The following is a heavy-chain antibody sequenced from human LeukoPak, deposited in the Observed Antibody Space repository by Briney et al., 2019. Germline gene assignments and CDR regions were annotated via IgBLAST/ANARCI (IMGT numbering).Heavy chain of an antibody. CDR1: GFTFDDYA. CDR2: ISWNSGSI. CDR3: VKSPRGAVWHYFDY. Sequence: PGGSLRLSCAASGFTFDDYAMHWVRQAPGKGLEWVSGISWNSGSIGYADSVKGRFTISRDNAKNSLYLQMNSLRAEDMALYYCVKSPRGAVWHYFDYWGQGTLVTVSS. J-gene: IGHJ4*02. V-gene: IGHV3-9*03. D-gene: IGHD3-10*01.